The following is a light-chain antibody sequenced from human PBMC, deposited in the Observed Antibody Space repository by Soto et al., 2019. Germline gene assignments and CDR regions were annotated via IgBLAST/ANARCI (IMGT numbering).Light chain of an antibody. CDR2: AAS. V-gene: IGKV1-39*01. Sequence: DIQMTQSPSSLSASVGGRVTITCRASQSISSYLNWYQQKPGKAPKLLIYAASSLQSGVPSRFSGSGSGTDFSLTISGLQAEDFASYYCQQSYRTPETFGQGTKVEIK. CDR1: QSISSY. J-gene: IGKJ1*01. CDR3: QQSYRTPET.